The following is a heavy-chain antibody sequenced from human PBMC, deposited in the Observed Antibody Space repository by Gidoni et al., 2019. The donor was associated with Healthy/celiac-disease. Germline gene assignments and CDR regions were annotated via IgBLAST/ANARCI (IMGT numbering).Heavy chain of an antibody. CDR1: GFTFSSDA. CDR3: AKFPGVGYS. J-gene: IGHJ3*01. Sequence: EVQLLESGGGLVQPGGSLRLSCAASGFTFSSDAMGWVRQAPGKGLEWGSAISGSGGSTYDADSVKGRFTISRDNSKNTLYLQMNSQRAEDTAVYYCAKFPGVGYSWGQGTMVTVSS. CDR2: ISGSGGST. D-gene: IGHD2-15*01. V-gene: IGHV3-23*01.